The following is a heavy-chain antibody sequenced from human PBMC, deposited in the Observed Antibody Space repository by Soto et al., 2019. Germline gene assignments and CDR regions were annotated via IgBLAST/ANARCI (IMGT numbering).Heavy chain of an antibody. CDR3: ARQHPLYRRLWYT. D-gene: IGHD6-13*01. Sequence: GQTLKISCKFFGEIFTGFWIRCVRQPPGKGLWWVGSIYPCDSDTRYSPSFQGQGTISADRTPTPAYLQRDSLKASETGLYYCARQHPLYRRLWYTWGPGDLGTVSS. CDR1: GEIFTGFW. CDR2: IYPCDSDT. V-gene: IGHV5-51*01. J-gene: IGHJ1*01.